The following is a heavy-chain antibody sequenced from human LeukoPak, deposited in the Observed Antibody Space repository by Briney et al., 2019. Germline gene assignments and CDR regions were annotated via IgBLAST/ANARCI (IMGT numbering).Heavy chain of an antibody. V-gene: IGHV1-69*13. CDR2: ILPMFGTA. D-gene: IGHD3-3*01. CDR1: GDTLSNYP. Sequence: SVKVSCKTAGDTLSNYPVSWVRQTPGQGLEWMGGILPMFGTAHYAEKFQDRVAIRADDSTSTVFMEVRSLKSEDTALYYCARGPEIVVAGTTFGEYRWFHPWGQGTLLTVSS. CDR3: ARGPEIVVAGTTFGEYRWFHP. J-gene: IGHJ5*02.